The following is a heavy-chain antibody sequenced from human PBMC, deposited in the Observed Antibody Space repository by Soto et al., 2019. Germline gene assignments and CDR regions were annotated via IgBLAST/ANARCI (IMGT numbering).Heavy chain of an antibody. J-gene: IGHJ3*02. CDR2: IWYDGSNK. CDR3: ARALYYALDAFDI. V-gene: IGHV3-33*01. CDR1: GFTFSSYG. D-gene: IGHD2-2*01. Sequence: VQLVESGGGVVQPGRSLRLSCAASGFTFSSYGMHWVRQAPGKGLEWVAVIWYDGSNKYYADSVKGRFTISRDNSKNTLYLQMNSLRAEDTAVYYCARALYYALDAFDIWGQGTMVTVSS.